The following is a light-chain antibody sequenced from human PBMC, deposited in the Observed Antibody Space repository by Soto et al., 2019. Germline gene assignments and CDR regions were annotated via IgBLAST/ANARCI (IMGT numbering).Light chain of an antibody. CDR1: QSLTDK. J-gene: IGKJ5*01. Sequence: EIVMTQSPGTLSVSPGERATLSCRASQSLTDKLAWYQQKPGQAPRLLLFDSSTRATDVPPRFSGSGYGTDFTLTISGLQSEDFAVYYCQQYKLWPITFGQGTRLDI. CDR2: DSS. V-gene: IGKV3-15*01. CDR3: QQYKLWPIT.